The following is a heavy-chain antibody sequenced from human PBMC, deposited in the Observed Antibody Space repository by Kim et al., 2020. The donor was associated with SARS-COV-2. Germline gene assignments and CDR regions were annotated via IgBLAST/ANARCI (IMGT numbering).Heavy chain of an antibody. D-gene: IGHD3-3*01. CDR1: GFTFDDYT. J-gene: IGHJ4*02. V-gene: IGHV3-43*01. CDR2: ISWDGGST. Sequence: GGSLRLSCAASGFTFDDYTMHWVRQAPGKGLEWVSLISWDGGSTYYADSVKGRFTISRDNSKNSLYLQMNSLRTEDTALYYCAKDISVFGDFWSGPYFDYWGQGTLVTVSS. CDR3: AKDISVFGDFWSGPYFDY.